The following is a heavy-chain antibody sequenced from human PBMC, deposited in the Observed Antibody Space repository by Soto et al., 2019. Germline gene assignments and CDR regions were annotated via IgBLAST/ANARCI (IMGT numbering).Heavy chain of an antibody. CDR3: AKVDYMYAGYFDY. D-gene: IGHD2-2*02. CDR1: GFTFSSYA. Sequence: GGSLRLSCAASGFTFSSYAMSWFRQAPGKGLEWVSAISGSGGSTYYAASVKGRFTISRDNSKNTLYLQMSSLRAEDTAVYYCAKVDYMYAGYFDYWGQGTLVTVSS. J-gene: IGHJ4*02. CDR2: ISGSGGST. V-gene: IGHV3-23*01.